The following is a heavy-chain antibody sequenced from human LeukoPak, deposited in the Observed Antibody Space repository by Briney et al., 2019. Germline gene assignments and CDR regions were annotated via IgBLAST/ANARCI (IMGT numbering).Heavy chain of an antibody. CDR3: ARARSTSCYFCFDY. J-gene: IGHJ4*02. CDR1: GGSVSSGGYY. D-gene: IGHD2-2*01. V-gene: IGHV4-61*08. Sequence: SETLSLTCTVSGGSVSSGGYYWSWIRQPPGKGLEWIGYIYYSGSTNYNPSLKSRVTISVDTSKNQFSLKLSSVTAADTAVYYCARARSTSCYFCFDYWGQGTLVTVSS. CDR2: IYYSGST.